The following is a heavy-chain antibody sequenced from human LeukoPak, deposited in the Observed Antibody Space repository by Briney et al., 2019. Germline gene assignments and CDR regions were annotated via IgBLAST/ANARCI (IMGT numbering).Heavy chain of an antibody. CDR1: GGSISSYY. J-gene: IGHJ3*02. Sequence: SETLSLTCTVSGGSISSYYWSWIRQPAGKGREWIGRIYTSGSTNYNPSLKSRVTMSVDTSKKQFSLKLSSVTAADTAVYYCARESPYYDFWSGYWAYDAFDIWGQGTMVTVSS. CDR2: IYTSGST. V-gene: IGHV4-4*07. CDR3: ARESPYYDFWSGYWAYDAFDI. D-gene: IGHD3-3*01.